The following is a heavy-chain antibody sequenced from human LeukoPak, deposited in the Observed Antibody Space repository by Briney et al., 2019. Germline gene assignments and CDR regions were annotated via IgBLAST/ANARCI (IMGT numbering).Heavy chain of an antibody. CDR1: GFTFNNYW. D-gene: IGHD4-17*01. CDR2: IKHDGSEK. V-gene: IGHV3-7*02. J-gene: IGHJ4*02. CDR3: ANYGLTGWAFDY. Sequence: GGSLRLSCAASGFTFNNYWMSWVRQAPGKGLEWVANIKHDGSEKNYVDSVKGRFSISRDNAKNSLYLQMNSLRVEDTAVYYCANYGLTGWAFDYWGQGTLVTVSS.